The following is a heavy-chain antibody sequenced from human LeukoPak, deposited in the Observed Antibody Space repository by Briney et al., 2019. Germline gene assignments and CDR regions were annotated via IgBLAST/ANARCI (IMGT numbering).Heavy chain of an antibody. CDR1: GFTFTSYG. V-gene: IGHV3-7*01. CDR2: IKQDGSEK. Sequence: GGSLRLSCAASGFTFTSYGMSWVRQAPGKGLEWVANIKQDGSEKYYVDSVKGRFTISRDNAKNSLYLQMNSLRAEDTAVYYCAKRTLDYGDPSYYYYYMDVWGKGTTVTISS. D-gene: IGHD4-17*01. CDR3: AKRTLDYGDPSYYYYYMDV. J-gene: IGHJ6*03.